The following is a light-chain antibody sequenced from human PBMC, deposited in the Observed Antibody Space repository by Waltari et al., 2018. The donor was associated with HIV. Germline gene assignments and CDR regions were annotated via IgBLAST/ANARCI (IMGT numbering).Light chain of an antibody. CDR2: GAS. CDR1: QSVGTF. Sequence: EIVLTQSPATLSLSPGERATLSCRPSQSVGTFLAWFQQKPGQAPRLRIFGASNRATGIPARCSGRAYGTDVSLTISSLETEDYAHDYCQQRTNWPQNTFGGGTKVEIK. CDR3: QQRTNWPQNT. J-gene: IGKJ4*02. V-gene: IGKV3-11*01.